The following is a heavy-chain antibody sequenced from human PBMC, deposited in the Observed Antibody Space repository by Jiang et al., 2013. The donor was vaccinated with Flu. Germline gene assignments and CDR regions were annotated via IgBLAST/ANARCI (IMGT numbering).Heavy chain of an antibody. Sequence: GPGLVKPSETLSLTCTVSGGSFSSYYWSWIRQPPGRGLEWIGDIYHSGSTNYHPSLKSRVTISVDTSKNQFSLKLSSVTAADTAVYYCARETFAGYYDSSGYKRDGFYYGMDVWGKGTTVTVSS. D-gene: IGHD3-22*01. J-gene: IGHJ6*04. CDR2: IYHSGST. V-gene: IGHV4-59*12. CDR3: ARETFAGYYDSSGYKRDGFYYGMDV. CDR1: GGSFSSYY.